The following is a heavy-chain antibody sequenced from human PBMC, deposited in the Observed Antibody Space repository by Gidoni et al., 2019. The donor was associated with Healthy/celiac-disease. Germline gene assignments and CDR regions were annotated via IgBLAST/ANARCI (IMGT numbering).Heavy chain of an antibody. CDR1: GGSFSGYY. V-gene: IGHV4-34*01. J-gene: IGHJ5*02. Sequence: QVQLQQWGAGLLKPSGTLSLPCAVYGGSFSGYYWSWIRQPPGKGLDWIGEIKHSGSTNYNPSLKSRVTISVDTSKNQFSLKLSSVTAADTAVYYCARGGPYPYCSSTSCSKGDWFDPWGQGTLVTVSS. CDR3: ARGGPYPYCSSTSCSKGDWFDP. CDR2: IKHSGST. D-gene: IGHD2-2*01.